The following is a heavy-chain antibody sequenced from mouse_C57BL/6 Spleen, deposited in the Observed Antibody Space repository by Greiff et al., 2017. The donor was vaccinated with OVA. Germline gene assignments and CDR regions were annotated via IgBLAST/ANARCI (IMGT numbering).Heavy chain of an antibody. Sequence: QVQLQQSGAELVRPGASVKLSCKASGYTFTDYYINWVKQRPGQGLEWIARIYPGSGNTYYNEKFKGKATLTAEKSSSTAYMQLSSLTSEDSAVYFCARGKGGFAYWGQGTLVTVSA. CDR3: ARGKGGFAY. CDR2: IYPGSGNT. J-gene: IGHJ3*01. V-gene: IGHV1-76*01. CDR1: GYTFTDYY.